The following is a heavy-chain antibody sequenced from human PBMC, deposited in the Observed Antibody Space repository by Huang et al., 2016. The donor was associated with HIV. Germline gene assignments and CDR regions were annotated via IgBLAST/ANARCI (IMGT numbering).Heavy chain of an antibody. CDR2: ISYDGTNK. CDR1: GFTLVSYA. CDR3: ARSHNTGWYYFDY. Sequence: QVQLVESGGGVVRPGRSLRLSCAASGFTLVSYARHWVRPAPGKGLEWVAVISYDGTNKYYADSVRGRFTISRDNSKNTLYLQMNSLSADDTALYYCARSHNTGWYYFDYWGQGILVTVSS. V-gene: IGHV3-30-3*01. D-gene: IGHD6-19*01. J-gene: IGHJ4*02.